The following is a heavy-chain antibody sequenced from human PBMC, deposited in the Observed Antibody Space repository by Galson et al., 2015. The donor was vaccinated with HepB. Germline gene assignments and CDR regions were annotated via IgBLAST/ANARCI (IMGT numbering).Heavy chain of an antibody. V-gene: IGHV3-23*01. CDR3: VKFRGDCSGSSCYGPYFDC. J-gene: IGHJ4*02. D-gene: IGHD2-15*01. CDR1: GFTFSNYA. Sequence: SLRLSCAASGFTFSNYAMGWVRRAPGRGREWVSTIRGSGATTFYADPVKGRFTISRDNSKNTLHLQMNSLRAEDTAVYYCVKFRGDCSGSSCYGPYFDCWGQGTLVTVSS. CDR2: IRGSGATT.